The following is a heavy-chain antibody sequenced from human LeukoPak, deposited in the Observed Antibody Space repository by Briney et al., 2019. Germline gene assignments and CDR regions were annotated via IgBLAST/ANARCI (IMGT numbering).Heavy chain of an antibody. CDR1: GGSLSGYY. CDR3: ARGWKGIQLWLEPGDY. D-gene: IGHD5-18*01. V-gene: IGHV4-34*01. Sequence: PETLSLTCAVYGGSLSGYYWSWIRQPPGKGLEWMGEINHSGSTNYNPSLKSRVTISVDTSKNQFTLKLSSVTDADTAVYYCARGWKGIQLWLEPGDYWGQGTLVTVSS. CDR2: INHSGST. J-gene: IGHJ4*02.